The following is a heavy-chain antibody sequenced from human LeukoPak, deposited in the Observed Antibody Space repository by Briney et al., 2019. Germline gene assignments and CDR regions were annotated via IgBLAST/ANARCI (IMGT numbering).Heavy chain of an antibody. Sequence: GGSLRLSCAASGFTFSSYAMHWVRQAPGEGLEWVAVISYDGSNKYYADSVKGRFTISRDNSKNTLYLQMNSLRAEDTAVYYCASYYYDSSGYLDYWGQGTLVTVSS. V-gene: IGHV3-30-3*01. D-gene: IGHD3-22*01. CDR2: ISYDGSNK. J-gene: IGHJ4*02. CDR3: ASYYYDSSGYLDY. CDR1: GFTFSSYA.